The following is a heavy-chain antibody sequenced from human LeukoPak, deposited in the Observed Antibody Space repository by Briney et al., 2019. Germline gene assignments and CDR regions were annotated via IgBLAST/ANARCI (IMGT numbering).Heavy chain of an antibody. CDR1: GPIVSTNY. Sequence: GGSLRLSCAVSGPIVSTNYMSWVRQAPGKGLQWVSAISGSGGDTYYADSVKGRFSISRDNSKNTLSLQMNSLRAEDTAVYYCAKKDDVFHLWGQGTMVTVSS. CDR2: ISGSGGDT. J-gene: IGHJ3*01. CDR3: AKKDDVFHL. V-gene: IGHV3-23*01.